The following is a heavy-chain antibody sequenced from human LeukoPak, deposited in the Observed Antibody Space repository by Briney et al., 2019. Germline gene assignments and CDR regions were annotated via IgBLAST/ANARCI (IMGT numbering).Heavy chain of an antibody. Sequence: ASVKVSCKVSGYTLTELTIHWVRQAPGKGLEWMGGFDPEYVETIYAQNIQGRVTMTEDTSTDTAYMELSSLRSEDTAVYYCARGRNIVVVQNWFDPWGQGTLVTVSS. CDR3: ARGRNIVVVQNWFDP. D-gene: IGHD2-2*01. CDR2: FDPEYVET. CDR1: GYTLTELT. J-gene: IGHJ5*02. V-gene: IGHV1-24*01.